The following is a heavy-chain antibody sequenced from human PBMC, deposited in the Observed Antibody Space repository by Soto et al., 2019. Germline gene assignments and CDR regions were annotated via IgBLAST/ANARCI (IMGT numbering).Heavy chain of an antibody. Sequence: GGSLRLSCAASGFTFSSYAMSWVRQAPGKGLEWVSAISGSGGSTYYADSVKGRFTISRDNSKNTLYLQMNSLRAEDTAVYYCAKVFVRGVISYYYYYYMDVWGKGTTVTVSS. CDR2: ISGSGGST. D-gene: IGHD3-10*01. J-gene: IGHJ6*03. CDR1: GFTFSSYA. V-gene: IGHV3-23*01. CDR3: AKVFVRGVISYYYYYYMDV.